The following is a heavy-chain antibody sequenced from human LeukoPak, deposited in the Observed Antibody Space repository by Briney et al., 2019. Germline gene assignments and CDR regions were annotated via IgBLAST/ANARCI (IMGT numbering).Heavy chain of an antibody. V-gene: IGHV5-51*01. CDR3: ARSAAARRGLYFDY. CDR2: IYPGDSDT. CDR1: GFTFSSYW. J-gene: IGHJ4*02. D-gene: IGHD6-6*01. Sequence: PGESLKISCKGSGFTFSSYWIGWVRQMPGKGLEWMGIIYPGDSDTRYSPSFQGQVTISADNSITTAYLQWSSLKASDTAMYYCARSAAARRGLYFDYWGQGTPITISS.